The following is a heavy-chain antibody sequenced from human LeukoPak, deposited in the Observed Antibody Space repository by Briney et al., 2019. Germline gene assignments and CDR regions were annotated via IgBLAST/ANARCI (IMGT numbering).Heavy chain of an antibody. D-gene: IGHD6-25*01. CDR2: INGDGSST. V-gene: IGHV3-74*01. CDR1: GFTFSSYW. J-gene: IGHJ2*01. Sequence: PGGSLRLSCAASGFTFSSYWMHWVRQAPGKGLVWVSRINGDGSSTAYADSVKGRFTISRDNAKNTLYLQMNSLTAEDTAVYYCARGPPWYFDLWGRGTLVTASS. CDR3: ARGPPWYFDL.